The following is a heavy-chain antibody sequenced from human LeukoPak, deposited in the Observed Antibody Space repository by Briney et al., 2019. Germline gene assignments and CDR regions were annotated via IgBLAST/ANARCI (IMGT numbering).Heavy chain of an antibody. D-gene: IGHD1-7*01. J-gene: IGHJ4*02. CDR2: IYSGGST. V-gene: IGHV3-66*02. CDR1: GFTVSSNY. Sequence: PGGSLRLSCAASGFTVSSNYMSWVRRAPGKGLEWVSVIYSGGSTYYADSVKGRFTISRDNSKNTLYLQMNSLRAEDTAVYYCATQVTATNPNDYWGQGTLVTVSS. CDR3: ATQVTATNPNDY.